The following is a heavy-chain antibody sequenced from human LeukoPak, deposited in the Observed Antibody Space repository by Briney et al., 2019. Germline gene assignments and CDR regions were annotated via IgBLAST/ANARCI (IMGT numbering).Heavy chain of an antibody. J-gene: IGHJ4*02. CDR2: IYYSGST. D-gene: IGHD6-19*01. Sequence: SETLSLTCTVSGGSISSYYWSWIRQPPGKGLEWIGYIYYSGSTNYNPSLKSRVTISVDTSKNQFSLKLSSVTAADTAVYYCARKVAALYYFDYWGQGTLVTVSS. CDR1: GGSISSYY. CDR3: ARKVAALYYFDY. V-gene: IGHV4-59*01.